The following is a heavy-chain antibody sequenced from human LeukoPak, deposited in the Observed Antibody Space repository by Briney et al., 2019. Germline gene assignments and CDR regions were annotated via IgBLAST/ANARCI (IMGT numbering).Heavy chain of an antibody. Sequence: SETLSLTCTVSGGSISSCYWSWIRQPPGKGLEWIGYIYYSGSTNYNPSLKSRVTISVDTSKNKFSLKLSSVTAADTAVYYCARDRDREMATTNFDYWGQGTLVTVSS. V-gene: IGHV4-59*01. J-gene: IGHJ4*02. D-gene: IGHD5-24*01. CDR3: ARDRDREMATTNFDY. CDR2: IYYSGST. CDR1: GGSISSCY.